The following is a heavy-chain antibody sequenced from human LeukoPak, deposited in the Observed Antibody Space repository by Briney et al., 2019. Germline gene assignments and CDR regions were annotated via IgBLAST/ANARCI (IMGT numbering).Heavy chain of an antibody. CDR2: INSDGSTT. CDR3: AREQSGAMSY. CDR1: GFTFNSYA. D-gene: IGHD2-2*01. V-gene: IGHV3-74*01. Sequence: PGGSLRLSCAASGFTFNSYAMSWVRQAPEKGLVWVSRINSDGSTTGYADSVKGRFTISRDNAKNTLYLQMNSLRAEDTAVYFCAREQSGAMSYWGQGTLVTVSS. J-gene: IGHJ4*02.